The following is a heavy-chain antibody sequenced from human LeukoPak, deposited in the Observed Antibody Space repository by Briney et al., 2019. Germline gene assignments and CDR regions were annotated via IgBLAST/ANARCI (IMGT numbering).Heavy chain of an antibody. V-gene: IGHV3-74*01. CDR3: ARGGWIQLWPHLYYFDY. D-gene: IGHD5-18*01. CDR2: INTDGSST. J-gene: IGHJ4*02. Sequence: GGSLRLSCAASGFTFSSYWMHWVRHAPGKGLVWVSRINTDGSSTSYADSVKGRFTISRDNAKNTLYLQMNSLRAEDTAVYYCARGGWIQLWPHLYYFDYWGQGTLVTVSS. CDR1: GFTFSSYW.